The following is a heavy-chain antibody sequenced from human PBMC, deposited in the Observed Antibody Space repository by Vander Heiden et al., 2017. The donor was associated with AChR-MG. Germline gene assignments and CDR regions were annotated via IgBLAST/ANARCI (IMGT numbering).Heavy chain of an antibody. CDR3: ASTQVMVVTAIPDY. CDR1: GGSISSGSYY. Sequence: QVQLQESGPGLVKPSQTLSLTCTVSGGSISSGSYYWSWIRQPAGKGLEWIGRIYTSRSTNYNPSLKSRVTISVDTSKNQFSLKLSSVTAADTAVYYCASTQVMVVTAIPDYWGQGTLVTVSS. D-gene: IGHD2-21*02. CDR2: IYTSRST. J-gene: IGHJ4*02. V-gene: IGHV4-61*02.